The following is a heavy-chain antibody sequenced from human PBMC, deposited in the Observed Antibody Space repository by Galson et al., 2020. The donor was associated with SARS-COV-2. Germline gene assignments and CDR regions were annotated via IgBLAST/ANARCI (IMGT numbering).Heavy chain of an antibody. CDR3: ARIAGHCSDPSCLSGYYFDY. Sequence: SETLSLTCTVSGDSINSYYWTWIRQPPGKGLEWIGYFYYTGITYYNPSLKSRVTMLPDTSRNQFSLKLSSVTAADTAVYYCARIAGHCSDPSCLSGYYFDYWGQGSLVTVSS. CDR2: FYYTGIT. V-gene: IGHV4-59*01. D-gene: IGHD2-2*01. J-gene: IGHJ4*02. CDR1: GDSINSYY.